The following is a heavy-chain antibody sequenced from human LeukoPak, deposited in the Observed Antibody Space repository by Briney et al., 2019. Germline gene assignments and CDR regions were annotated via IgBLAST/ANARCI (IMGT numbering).Heavy chain of an antibody. D-gene: IGHD3-16*01. CDR3: ARAGGLYAFDI. Sequence: GASVKVSCKASGYTFSNYAMHWVRQAPGQSLEWMGWINTGSGNTKYSQKFQGRVTMTRNTSISTAYMELSSLRSEDTAVYYCARAGGLYAFDIWGQGTMVTVSS. CDR2: INTGSGNT. CDR1: GYTFSNYA. V-gene: IGHV1-3*04. J-gene: IGHJ3*02.